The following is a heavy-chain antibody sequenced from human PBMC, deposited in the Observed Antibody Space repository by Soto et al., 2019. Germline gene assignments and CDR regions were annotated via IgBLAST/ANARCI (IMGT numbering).Heavy chain of an antibody. V-gene: IGHV3-49*04. CDR1: GFTFGDYA. Sequence: EVQLVESGGGLVQPGRSLRLSCTASGFTFGDYAMCWVRQAPGKGLEWVGFIRSKAYGGTTEYAASVKGRFTISIDDSKSIAYLQMNSLKTEDTAVYYCTRDEDGIYYYDSSGNTFDYWGQGTLVTVSS. J-gene: IGHJ4*02. CDR3: TRDEDGIYYYDSSGNTFDY. CDR2: IRSKAYGGTT. D-gene: IGHD3-22*01.